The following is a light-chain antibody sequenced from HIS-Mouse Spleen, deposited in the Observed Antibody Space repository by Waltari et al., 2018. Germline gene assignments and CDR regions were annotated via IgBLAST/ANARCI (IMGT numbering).Light chain of an antibody. CDR3: QQSYSTPPGWGT. V-gene: IGKV1-39*01. CDR2: AAS. J-gene: IGKJ3*01. CDR1: QSISSY. Sequence: DIQMTQSPSSLSASVGDRVTITCRASQSISSYLNWYQQKPGKAPKLLIYAASSLQSGVPSRFSGSGSWTDFTLTISSLQPEDFATYYCQQSYSTPPGWGTFGPGTKVDIK.